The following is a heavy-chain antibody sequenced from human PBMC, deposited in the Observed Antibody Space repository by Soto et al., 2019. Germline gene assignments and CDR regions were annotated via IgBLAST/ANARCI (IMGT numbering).Heavy chain of an antibody. CDR2: IRGSGSST. CDR1: GFTFSNYA. V-gene: IGHV3-23*01. CDR3: ARDGKDSVSGYANGGCDP. J-gene: IGHJ5*02. Sequence: EVQLLESGGGLVQPGGSLRLSCAASGFTFSNYAMSWVRQAPGKGLEWVSAIRGSGSSTYYADSVKGRFTISRDNSRNTLYLQMNSLRADDTALYYCARDGKDSVSGYANGGCDPWGQGTLVTVSS. D-gene: IGHD2-8*01.